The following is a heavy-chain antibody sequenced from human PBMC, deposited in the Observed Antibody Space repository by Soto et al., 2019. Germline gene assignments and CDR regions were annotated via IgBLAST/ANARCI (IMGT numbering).Heavy chain of an antibody. CDR2: ISSRGDTI. D-gene: IGHD1-20*01. Sequence: PGGSLRLSCAASGFIFSDFHMTWIRQAPGKGLELVAYISSRGDTIYYADSVRGRITISGDNDKDSLFLQMSSLRVEDTAVYYCVRDRRISGINRGLDYWGRGTLVTVSS. J-gene: IGHJ4*02. CDR3: VRDRRISGINRGLDY. V-gene: IGHV3-11*01. CDR1: GFIFSDFH.